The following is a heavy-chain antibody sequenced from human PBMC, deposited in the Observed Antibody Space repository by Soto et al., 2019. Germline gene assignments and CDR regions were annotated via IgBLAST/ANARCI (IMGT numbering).Heavy chain of an antibody. CDR1: GFTFSSYG. D-gene: IGHD3-3*01. V-gene: IGHV3-30*03. CDR3: ARGLPYDFWSGYYTDYYYYMDV. CDR2: ISYDGSNK. J-gene: IGHJ6*03. Sequence: GGSLRLSCAASGFTFSSYGMHWVRQAPGKGLEWVAVISYDGSNKYYADSVKGRFTISRDNSKNTLYLQMNSLRAEDTAVYYCARGLPYDFWSGYYTDYYYYMDVWGKGTTVTVSS.